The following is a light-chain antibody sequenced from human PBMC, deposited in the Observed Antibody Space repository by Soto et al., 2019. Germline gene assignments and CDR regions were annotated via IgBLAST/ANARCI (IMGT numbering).Light chain of an antibody. V-gene: IGKV4-1*01. CDR1: QSVLSTSNNENF. CDR3: QQYHSDPIT. Sequence: DFVMTQSPDSLAVSLGDRATINRKSSQSVLSTSNNENFLAWFQQKPGQPPKLLISWASTRESGVPDRFSGSGSGTDFTLTISTLQAEDVAVYYCQQYHSDPITFGQGTRLEI. CDR2: WAS. J-gene: IGKJ5*01.